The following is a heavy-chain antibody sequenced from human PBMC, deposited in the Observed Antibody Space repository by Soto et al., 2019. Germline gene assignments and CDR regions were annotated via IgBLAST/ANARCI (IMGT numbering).Heavy chain of an antibody. J-gene: IGHJ4*02. CDR2: ISSSGSTI. CDR3: ARRDSGGFYRYFDS. CDR1: GFTFSSYE. V-gene: IGHV3-48*03. Sequence: GGSLRLSCAASGFTFSSYEMNWVRQAPGKGLEWVSYISSSGSTIYYADSVKGRFTISRDNAKNSLYLQMNSLRAEDTAVYYCARRDSGGFYRYFDSWGPGTLVTVSS. D-gene: IGHD2-15*01.